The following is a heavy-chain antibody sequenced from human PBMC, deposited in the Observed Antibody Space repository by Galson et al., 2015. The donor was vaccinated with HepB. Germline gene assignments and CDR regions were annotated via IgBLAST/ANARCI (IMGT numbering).Heavy chain of an antibody. CDR3: TRDRGGLWSSWYRAGDY. J-gene: IGHJ4*02. CDR2: IRSKAYGGTT. CDR1: GFTFGDYA. D-gene: IGHD6-13*01. V-gene: IGHV3-49*03. Sequence: SLRLSCAASGFTFGDYAMSWFRQAPGKGLEWVGFIRSKAYGGTTEYAASVKGRFTISRDDSKSIAYLQMNSLKTEDTAVYYCTRDRGGLWSSWYRAGDYWGQGTLVTVSS.